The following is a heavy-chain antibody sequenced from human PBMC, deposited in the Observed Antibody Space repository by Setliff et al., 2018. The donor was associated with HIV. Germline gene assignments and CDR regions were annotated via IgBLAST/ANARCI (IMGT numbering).Heavy chain of an antibody. CDR2: IYYSGST. D-gene: IGHD1-26*01. J-gene: IGHJ3*02. V-gene: IGHV4-39*07. CDR1: GGSISSSSYY. CDR3: ARGPVWAPAAFDI. Sequence: PSETLSLTCTVSGGSISSSSYYWGWIRQSPGKGLEWIGSIYYSGSTNYNPSLKSRVTISVDTSKNQFSLKLSSVTAADTAVYYCARGPVWAPAAFDIWGQGTMVTVSS.